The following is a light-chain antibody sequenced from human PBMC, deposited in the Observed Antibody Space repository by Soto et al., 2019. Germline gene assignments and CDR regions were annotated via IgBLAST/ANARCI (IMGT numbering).Light chain of an antibody. V-gene: IGLV2-14*03. Sequence: QSALTQPASVSGSPGQSITISCTGTSSDIGAYNYVSWYQQHPGQAPKLMISDVSNRPSGISDRFSGSKSGNTASLTISGLQAEDEADYYCYACSRSSGTRYVFGPGTKLTVL. J-gene: IGLJ1*01. CDR2: DVS. CDR1: SSDIGAYNY. CDR3: YACSRSSGTRYV.